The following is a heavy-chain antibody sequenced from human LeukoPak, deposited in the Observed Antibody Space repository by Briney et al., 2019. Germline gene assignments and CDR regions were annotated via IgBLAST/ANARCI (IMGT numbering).Heavy chain of an antibody. Sequence: GGSLRLSCAASGFTFSTYAMTWVRQAPGKGLEWVANIKEDGSAQNYVDSVKGRFAISRDNAKNTLYLEMKSLRAEDTAVYYCARDAGYDRFDYWGQGTLVTVSS. V-gene: IGHV3-7*05. D-gene: IGHD3-22*01. J-gene: IGHJ4*02. CDR2: IKEDGSAQ. CDR1: GFTFSTYA. CDR3: ARDAGYDRFDY.